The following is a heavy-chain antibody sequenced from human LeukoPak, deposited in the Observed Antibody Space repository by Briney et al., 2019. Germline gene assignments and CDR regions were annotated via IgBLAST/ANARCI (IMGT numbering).Heavy chain of an antibody. Sequence: GGSLRLSCAASGFTFRSFAVSWVRQAPGKGLEWVSVISGSGDSTSYADSVKGRFTVSRDNSKNTLYLQMNGLRLEDTAVYYCATLRDIVVVATTPTDVWGKGTTVIVSS. V-gene: IGHV3-23*01. D-gene: IGHD2-2*01. J-gene: IGHJ6*04. CDR1: GFTFRSFA. CDR2: ISGSGDST. CDR3: ATLRDIVVVATTPTDV.